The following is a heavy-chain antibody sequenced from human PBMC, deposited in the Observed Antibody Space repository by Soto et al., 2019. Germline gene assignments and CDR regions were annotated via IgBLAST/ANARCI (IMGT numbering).Heavy chain of an antibody. V-gene: IGHV3-72*01. Sequence: EVQREESGGDLVQPGGSLRLSCAASGLSISDVCIDWVRQAPGKGLEWVGRTKDNAYSYTTEYAASVKGRFTISRDDSRNSVFLQMSSLKTEDTAVYYCASIRGVFGYWGQGTLVTVSS. J-gene: IGHJ4*02. CDR2: TKDNAYSYTT. D-gene: IGHD3-10*01. CDR3: ASIRGVFGY. CDR1: GLSISDVC.